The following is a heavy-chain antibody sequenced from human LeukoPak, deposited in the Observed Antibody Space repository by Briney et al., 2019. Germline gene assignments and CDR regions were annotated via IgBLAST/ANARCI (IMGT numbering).Heavy chain of an antibody. CDR2: IYYSVKT. CDR1: DDSISNYY. D-gene: IGHD1-26*01. Sequence: SETLSLTCTVSDDSISNYYWSWIRQPPGKGLEWIGYIYYSVKTYYNPSLKSRVTISVDTSKSQFSLRLNSVTAADTAVYYCARQIIRGQYLIHFDYWSQGTLVTVSS. V-gene: IGHV4-59*08. J-gene: IGHJ4*02. CDR3: ARQIIRGQYLIHFDY.